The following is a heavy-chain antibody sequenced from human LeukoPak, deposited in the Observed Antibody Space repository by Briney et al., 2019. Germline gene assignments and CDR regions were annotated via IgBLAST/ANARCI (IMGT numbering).Heavy chain of an antibody. J-gene: IGHJ5*02. CDR2: INHSGST. CDR1: GGSFSGYY. Sequence: PSETLSLTCAVYGGSFSGYYWSWIRQPPGKGLEWIGEINHSGSTNYNPSLKSRVTISVDTSKNQFSLKLSSVTAADTAVYYCAKDSGLDYGDYGRPGGFDPWGQGTLVTVSS. V-gene: IGHV4-34*01. D-gene: IGHD4-17*01. CDR3: AKDSGLDYGDYGRPGGFDP.